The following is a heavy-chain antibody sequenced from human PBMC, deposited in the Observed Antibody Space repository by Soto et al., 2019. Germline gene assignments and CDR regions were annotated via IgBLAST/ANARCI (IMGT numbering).Heavy chain of an antibody. D-gene: IGHD2-2*01. CDR1: GYSFTSYW. J-gene: IGHJ5*02. V-gene: IGHV5-10-1*01. CDR2: IDPSDSYT. Sequence: RGESLKISCKGSGYSFTSYWISWVRQMPGKGLEWMGRIDPSDSYTNYSPSFQGLVTISADKSISTAYLQWSSLKASDTAMYYCASSRTRYNWFDPWGQGTLVTVSS. CDR3: ASSRTRYNWFDP.